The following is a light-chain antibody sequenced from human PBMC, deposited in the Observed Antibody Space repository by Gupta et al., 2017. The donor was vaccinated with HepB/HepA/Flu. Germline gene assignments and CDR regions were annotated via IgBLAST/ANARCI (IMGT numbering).Light chain of an antibody. J-gene: IGKJ4*01. CDR2: AAS. V-gene: IGKV1-39*02. CDR1: QDIKSF. CDR3: QEADSSQFI. Sequence: DIQMTQSPSSLSASIGDRVTFTCRTTQDIKSFLNWYQHKPGKAPKLLIYAASILQTGVPSRFSGSGSETHFTLTIAGLQPEDFATYYCQEADSSQFIFGGGTXLEIK.